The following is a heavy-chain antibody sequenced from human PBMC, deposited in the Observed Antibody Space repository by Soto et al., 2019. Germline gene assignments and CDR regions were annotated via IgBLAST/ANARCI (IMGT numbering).Heavy chain of an antibody. Sequence: GGSLRLSCAASGFTLSNAGINWGRQAPGKGQEWVGRIKSKTDGGTTDFAAPVKGRFAISRDDSKNMVYLQMNSLKTEDTAVFYCTSVSYITPEIVRFDYWGHGSLVTVSS. CDR2: IKSKTDGGTT. CDR1: GFTLSNAG. V-gene: IGHV3-15*07. J-gene: IGHJ4*01. D-gene: IGHD3-22*01. CDR3: TSVSYITPEIVRFDY.